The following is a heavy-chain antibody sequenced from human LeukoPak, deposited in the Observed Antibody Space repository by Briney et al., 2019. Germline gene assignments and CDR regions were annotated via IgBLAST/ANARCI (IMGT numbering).Heavy chain of an antibody. CDR3: ARDQRSFDWFDP. Sequence: EASVKVSCTASGYTFTSYGISWVRQAPGQGLEWMGWISAYNGNTNYAQKLQGRVTMTTDTSTSTAYMELRSLRSDDTAVYYCARDQRSFDWFDPWGQGTLVTVSS. CDR2: ISAYNGNT. D-gene: IGHD1-26*01. J-gene: IGHJ5*02. CDR1: GYTFTSYG. V-gene: IGHV1-18*01.